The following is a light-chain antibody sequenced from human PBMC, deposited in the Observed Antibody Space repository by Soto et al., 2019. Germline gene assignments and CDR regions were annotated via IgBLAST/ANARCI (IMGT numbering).Light chain of an antibody. CDR2: GAS. CDR1: QSVHTG. CDR3: QQYNSYFPIT. J-gene: IGKJ4*01. Sequence: EIVRTQPPATLSVSPGESATLSFRASQSVHTGLAWYQHQPGQAPRLPIYGASNRATGISARISGSGSGTEYTLPISSLQPHDSAVYYCQQYNSYFPITFGGGTKVDIK. V-gene: IGKV3-15*01.